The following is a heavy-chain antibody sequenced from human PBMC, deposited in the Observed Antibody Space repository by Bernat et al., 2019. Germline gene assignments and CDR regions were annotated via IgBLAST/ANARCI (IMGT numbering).Heavy chain of an antibody. CDR3: AGGGRLTRRAAIDY. D-gene: IGHD2-15*01. V-gene: IGHV4-34*01. CDR1: GGSFSGYY. Sequence: QVQLQQWGAGLLKPSETLSLTCAVYGGSFSGYYWSWIRQPPGKGLEWIGEINHSGSTNYNPSLKSRVTISVDTAKNQFSLKLSSVTAADTAVYYCAGGGRLTRRAAIDYWGQGTLVTVSS. CDR2: INHSGST. J-gene: IGHJ4*02.